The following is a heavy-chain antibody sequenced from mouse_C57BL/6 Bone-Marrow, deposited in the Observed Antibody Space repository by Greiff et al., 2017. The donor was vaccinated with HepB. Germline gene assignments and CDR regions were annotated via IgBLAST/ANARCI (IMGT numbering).Heavy chain of an antibody. J-gene: IGHJ4*01. V-gene: IGHV5-4*01. CDR2: ISDGGSYT. D-gene: IGHD2-5*01. CDR3: ANSNYGAMDY. CDR1: GFTFSSYA. Sequence: QLVESGGGLVKPGGSLKLSCAASGFTFSSYAMSWVRQTPEKRLEWVATISDGGSYTYYPDNVKGRFTISRDNAKNNLYLQMSHLKSEDTAMYYCANSNYGAMDYWGQGTSVTVSS.